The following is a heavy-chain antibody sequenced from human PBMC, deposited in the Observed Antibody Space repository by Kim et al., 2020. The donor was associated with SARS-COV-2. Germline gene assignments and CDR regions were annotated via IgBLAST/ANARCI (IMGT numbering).Heavy chain of an antibody. CDR2: ITSSGNAT. D-gene: IGHD3-10*01. V-gene: IGHV3-48*03. Sequence: GGSLRLSCAASGFTFKIYEMNWVRQAPGKGLEWVSYITSSGNATYYAESVKGRFTISRDNAKNSLYLEMNSLRAEDTAIYYCAPWDLWFGGWGQGTLVTVSS. CDR1: GFTFKIYE. CDR3: APWDLWFGG. J-gene: IGHJ4*02.